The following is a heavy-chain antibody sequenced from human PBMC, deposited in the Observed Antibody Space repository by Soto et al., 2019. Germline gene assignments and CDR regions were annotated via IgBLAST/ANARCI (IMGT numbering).Heavy chain of an antibody. V-gene: IGHV1-69*13. J-gene: IGHJ4*02. CDR2: IIPIFGTA. D-gene: IGHD6-6*01. CDR1: GGTFSSYA. CDR3: ASERRGGSSNFDY. Sequence: VASVKVSCKASGGTFSSYAISWVRQAPGQGLEWMGGIIPIFGTANYAQKFQGRVTITADESTSTAYMELSGLRSEDTAVYYCASERRGGSSNFDYWGQGTLVTVSS.